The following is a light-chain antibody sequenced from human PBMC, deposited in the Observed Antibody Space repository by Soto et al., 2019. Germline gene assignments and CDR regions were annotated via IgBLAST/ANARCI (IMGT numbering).Light chain of an antibody. CDR2: ENN. CDR3: GSWDSSLSVWV. J-gene: IGLJ1*01. CDR1: SSNIGKNY. V-gene: IGLV1-51*02. Sequence: QAVVTQPPSVSAAPGQKVTISCSGSSSNIGKNYVSWYQQVPGTAPKLLIYENNQRRSGIPDRFSGSKSGTSATLGITGLQTGDEADYYCGSWDSSLSVWVFGTGTKLTVL.